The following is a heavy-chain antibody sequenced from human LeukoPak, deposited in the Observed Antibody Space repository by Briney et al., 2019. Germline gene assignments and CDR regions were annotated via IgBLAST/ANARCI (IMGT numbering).Heavy chain of an antibody. J-gene: IGHJ4*02. D-gene: IGHD2-15*01. CDR1: GFTFSSYN. CDR3: ARERASGYCSGGGCYGYFDY. CDR2: ISSSSNYI. V-gene: IGHV3-21*01. Sequence: GGSLRLSCAASGFTFSSYNMNWVRQAPGKGLEWVSSISSSSNYIYYADSVKGRFTISRDNAKNSLYLQFNGLRAEDTAVYYCARERASGYCSGGGCYGYFDYWGQGTLVIVSS.